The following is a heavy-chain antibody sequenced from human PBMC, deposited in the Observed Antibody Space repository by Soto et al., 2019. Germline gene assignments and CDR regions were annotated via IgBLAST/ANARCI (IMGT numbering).Heavy chain of an antibody. V-gene: IGHV3-11*06. CDR3: ARTRNDDGAYYFDS. J-gene: IGHJ4*02. Sequence: QVQLVESGGGVGKPGGSLRLSCAAAGFTFSDHYMSWVRQAPGKGLAWISYISHWGDYTHFAESVEGRFTISRDNAKNSLYLQMDSLRAEDTAIYYCARTRNDDGAYYFDSWGQGTLVTVSS. CDR2: ISHWGDYT. CDR1: GFTFSDHY. D-gene: IGHD4-17*01.